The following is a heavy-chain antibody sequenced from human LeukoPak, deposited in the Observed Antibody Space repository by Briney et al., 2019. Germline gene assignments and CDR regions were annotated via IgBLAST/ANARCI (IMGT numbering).Heavy chain of an antibody. D-gene: IGHD3-10*01. CDR1: GFTFSGYW. V-gene: IGHV3-74*01. J-gene: IGHJ6*03. Sequence: GGSLRLSCAASGFTFSGYWMQWVRRAPGKGLVWVSRINSDGSSTTYADSVKGRFTISRDNAKNTLYLQMNSLRAEDTAVYYCGRDYYGSMDVWGKGTTVTVSS. CDR3: GRDYYGSMDV. CDR2: INSDGSST.